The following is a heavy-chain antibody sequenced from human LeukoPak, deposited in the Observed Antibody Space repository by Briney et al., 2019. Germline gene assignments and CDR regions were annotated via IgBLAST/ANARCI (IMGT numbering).Heavy chain of an antibody. J-gene: IGHJ4*02. CDR1: GFPFSDYW. V-gene: IGHV3-7*01. CDR2: IKQDGSEK. CDR3: ARDHLVGMPYS. Sequence: PGGSLSLSCAASGFPFSDYWMSWVRQAPGKGLEWVANIKQDGSEKYYVDSVKGRFTISRDNAKNSLYLQMNSLRAEDTAVYYCARDHLVGMPYSWGQGTLVTVSS. D-gene: IGHD1-26*01.